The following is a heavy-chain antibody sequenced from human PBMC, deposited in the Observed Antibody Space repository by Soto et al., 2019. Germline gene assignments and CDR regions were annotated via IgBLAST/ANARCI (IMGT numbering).Heavy chain of an antibody. CDR3: AKYSSYWDEDY. V-gene: IGHV3-23*01. Sequence: GGSLRLSCAASGFTFSSYAMTWVRQAPGEGLQWVSSTSGSGESTFHADSVKGRFTISRDNSKNTLTLQMNSLRAEDTAIYYCAKYSSYWDEDYWGQGTLVTVSS. CDR2: TSGSGEST. CDR1: GFTFSSYA. D-gene: IGHD3-22*01. J-gene: IGHJ4*02.